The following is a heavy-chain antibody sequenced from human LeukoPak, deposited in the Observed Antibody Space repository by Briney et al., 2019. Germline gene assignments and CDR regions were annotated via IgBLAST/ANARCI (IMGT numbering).Heavy chain of an antibody. V-gene: IGHV3-30*02. Sequence: GGSLRLSCTASGCTFNRYGMHWIRQPPGKGLEWVAYIRYDSSDKKYGGSVEGRLTISRDNAKNTLYLQMNSLRAEDTAVYYCARDLRYYGSVLDVWGQGTTVTVSS. CDR2: IRYDSSDK. J-gene: IGHJ6*02. D-gene: IGHD3-10*01. CDR1: GCTFNRYG. CDR3: ARDLRYYGSVLDV.